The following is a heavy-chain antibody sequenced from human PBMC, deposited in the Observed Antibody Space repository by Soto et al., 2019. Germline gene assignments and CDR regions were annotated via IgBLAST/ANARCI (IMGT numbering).Heavy chain of an antibody. CDR3: AKDRDCSGGSCYYNY. J-gene: IGHJ4*02. CDR1: GFTFSSYA. D-gene: IGHD2-15*01. CDR2: ISGSGGRT. Sequence: SLRLSCAASGFTFSSYAVSWVRQAPGKGLEWVSAISGSGGRTYYADSVKGRFTISRDNSKNTLYLQMNCLRAEDTAVYYCAKDRDCSGGSCYYNYWGQGTLVTVSS. V-gene: IGHV3-23*01.